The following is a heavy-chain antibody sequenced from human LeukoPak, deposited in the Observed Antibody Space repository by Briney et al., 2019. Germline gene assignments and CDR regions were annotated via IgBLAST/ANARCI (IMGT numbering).Heavy chain of an antibody. D-gene: IGHD6-13*01. J-gene: IGHJ4*02. V-gene: IGHV4-39*01. Sequence: SETLSLTCTVSGGSISSSSYYWGWIRQPPGKGLEWIGSIYYSGSTYYNPSPKSRVTISVDTSKNQFSLKLSSVTAADKAVYYCATGSSSWNYFDYWGQGTLVTVSS. CDR3: ATGSSSWNYFDY. CDR2: IYYSGST. CDR1: GGSISSSSYY.